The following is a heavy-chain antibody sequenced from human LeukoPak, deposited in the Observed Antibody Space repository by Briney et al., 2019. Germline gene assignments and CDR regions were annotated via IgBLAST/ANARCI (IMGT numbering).Heavy chain of an antibody. Sequence: ASVKGSCKASGYTFTGYYMHWVRQAPGQGLEWMGWINPNSGGTNYAQKFQGRVTMTRDTSISTAYMELSRLRSDDTAVYYCASSGSGIAVAATKSDYFDYWGQGTLVTVSS. CDR2: INPNSGGT. J-gene: IGHJ4*02. CDR1: GYTFTGYY. CDR3: ASSGSGIAVAATKSDYFDY. V-gene: IGHV1-2*02. D-gene: IGHD6-19*01.